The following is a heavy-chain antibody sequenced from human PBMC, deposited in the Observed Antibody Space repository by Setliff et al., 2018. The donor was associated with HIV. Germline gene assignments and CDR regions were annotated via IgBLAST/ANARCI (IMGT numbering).Heavy chain of an antibody. CDR1: GYSFTNHY. Sequence: ASVKVSCKPSGYSFTNHYMHWVRQAPGQGLEWMGVINPNNGCTNYAQKFQGRVTMTTDTSTSTAYMELRSLRSDDTAVYYCARDPHIVATDGYMDVWGKGTTVTVSS. CDR3: ARDPHIVATDGYMDV. J-gene: IGHJ6*03. V-gene: IGHV1-2*02. D-gene: IGHD5-12*01. CDR2: INPNNGCT.